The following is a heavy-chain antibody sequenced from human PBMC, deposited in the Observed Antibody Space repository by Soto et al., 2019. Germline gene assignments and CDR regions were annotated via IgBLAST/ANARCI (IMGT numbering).Heavy chain of an antibody. V-gene: IGHV1-8*01. Sequence: QVQLVQSGAEVQRPGASVKVSCRASGYAFGDYDISWVRQAPRQGLEWMGWMNPNSANTGYAQKFQGRVSMTRDMSISTAYMELSRLRPEDTAIYYCARMATYGTLNWFDPWGQGALVTVSS. J-gene: IGHJ5*02. CDR1: GYAFGDYD. CDR3: ARMATYGTLNWFDP. D-gene: IGHD1-1*01. CDR2: MNPNSANT.